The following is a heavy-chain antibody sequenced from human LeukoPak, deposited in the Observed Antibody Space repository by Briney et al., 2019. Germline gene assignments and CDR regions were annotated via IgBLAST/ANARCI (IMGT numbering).Heavy chain of an antibody. V-gene: IGHV3-30*02. CDR1: GITFSNYG. D-gene: IGHD1-26*01. Sequence: QTGGSLRLSXVVSGITFSNYGMHWVRQAPGKGLEWVAFIRYDGSNKYYADSVKGRFTISRDNSKSTLYLQMSSLRGEDTAVYYCVASESYHIPSFDYWGQGTLVTVSS. CDR2: IRYDGSNK. CDR3: VASESYHIPSFDY. J-gene: IGHJ4*02.